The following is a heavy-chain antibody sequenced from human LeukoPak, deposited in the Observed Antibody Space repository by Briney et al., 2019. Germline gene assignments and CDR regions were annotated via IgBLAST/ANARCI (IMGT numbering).Heavy chain of an antibody. CDR1: GDSISGVSYY. CDR3: ARDFNGYSYGSRFDY. CDR2: FYPNGGT. D-gene: IGHD5-18*01. Sequence: SETLSLTCTVSGDSISGVSYYWGWIRQPAGKGLEWIGRFYPNGGTNYNPSLKSRVTISVDTSKNQFSLRLSSVTAADTAVYYCARDFNGYSYGSRFDYWGQGTLVTVSS. J-gene: IGHJ4*02. V-gene: IGHV4-61*02.